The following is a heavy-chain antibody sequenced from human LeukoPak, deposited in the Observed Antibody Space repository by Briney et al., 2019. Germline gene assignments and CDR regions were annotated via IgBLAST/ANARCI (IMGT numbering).Heavy chain of an antibody. Sequence: PSETLSLTCTVSGGSISSYYWSWIRQPPEKGLEWIGYIYYSGSTNYNRSLKSRVTISVETSKNQFSLRLSSVTAADTAVYYRAGGGLGYSSTWYAAAIDIWGQGTMVTVSS. D-gene: IGHD6-13*01. J-gene: IGHJ3*02. CDR3: AGGGLGYSSTWYAAAIDI. CDR1: GGSISSYY. CDR2: IYYSGST. V-gene: IGHV4-59*01.